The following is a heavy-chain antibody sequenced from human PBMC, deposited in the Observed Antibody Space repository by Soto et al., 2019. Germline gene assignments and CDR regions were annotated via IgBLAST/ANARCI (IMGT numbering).Heavy chain of an antibody. D-gene: IGHD3-22*01. V-gene: IGHV3-15*01. CDR1: GFTFSNAW. Sequence: EVQLVESGGGLVKPGGSLRLSCAASGFTFSNAWMSWVRQAPGKGLEWVGRIKSKTDGGTTDYAAPVKGRFTISRDDTKNTLYLQMNSLKTEDTAVYYCTTTPYYDSSGYYSYFDYWGQGTLVTVYS. J-gene: IGHJ4*02. CDR2: IKSKTDGGTT. CDR3: TTTPYYDSSGYYSYFDY.